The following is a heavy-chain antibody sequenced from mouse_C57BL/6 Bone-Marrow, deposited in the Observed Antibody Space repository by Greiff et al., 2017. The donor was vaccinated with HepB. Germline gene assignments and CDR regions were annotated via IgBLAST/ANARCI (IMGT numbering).Heavy chain of an antibody. CDR2: INPGSGGT. Sequence: VHLVESGAELVRPGTSVKVSCKASGYAFTNYLIEWVKQRPGQGLEWIGVINPGSGGTNYNEKFKGKATLTADKSSSTAYMQLSSLTSEDSAVYFCAREGFITTRVANWYVDVWGTGTTVTVSS. J-gene: IGHJ1*03. CDR1: GYAFTNYL. D-gene: IGHD1-1*01. V-gene: IGHV1-54*01. CDR3: AREGFITTRVANWYVDV.